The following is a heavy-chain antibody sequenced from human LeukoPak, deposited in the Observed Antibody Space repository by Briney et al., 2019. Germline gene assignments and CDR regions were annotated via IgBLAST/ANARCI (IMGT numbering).Heavy chain of an antibody. D-gene: IGHD3-10*01. CDR2: IYYSGST. CDR1: GGSISSYY. Sequence: PSETLSLTCTVSGGSISSYYWSWIRQPPGKGLEWIGYIYYSGSTNYNPSLKSRVTISIDTSKNQFPLKLSSVTAADTAVYYCARGKYYYGSGSYAIDYWGQGALVTVSS. V-gene: IGHV4-59*01. J-gene: IGHJ4*02. CDR3: ARGKYYYGSGSYAIDY.